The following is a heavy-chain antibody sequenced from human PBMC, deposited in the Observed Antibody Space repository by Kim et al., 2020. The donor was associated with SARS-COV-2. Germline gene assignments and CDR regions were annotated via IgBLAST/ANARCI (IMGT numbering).Heavy chain of an antibody. D-gene: IGHD3-10*01. Sequence: SVKGRFTISRDNSKNTLYRQMNSLRAEDTAVYYCAKASFYYYGSGRSFDYWGQGTLVTVSS. CDR3: AKASFYYYGSGRSFDY. J-gene: IGHJ4*02. V-gene: IGHV3-23*01.